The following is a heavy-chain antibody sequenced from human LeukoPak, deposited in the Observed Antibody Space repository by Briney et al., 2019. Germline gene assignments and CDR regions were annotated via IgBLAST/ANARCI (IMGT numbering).Heavy chain of an antibody. D-gene: IGHD1-1*01. V-gene: IGHV3-30-3*01. CDR3: AKVEGASKASVY. Sequence: GGSLRLSCAASGFTFSSYAMHWVRQAPGKGLEWVAVISYDGSNEDHADSVKGRFTISRDNSKNTLYLQMYSLRAEDTAVYYCAKVEGASKASVYWGQGALVTVSS. J-gene: IGHJ4*02. CDR1: GFTFSSYA. CDR2: ISYDGSNE.